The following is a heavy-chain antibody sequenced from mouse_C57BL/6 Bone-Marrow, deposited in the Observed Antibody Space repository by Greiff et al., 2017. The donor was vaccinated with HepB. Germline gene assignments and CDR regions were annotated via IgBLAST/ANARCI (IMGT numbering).Heavy chain of an antibody. CDR1: GFTFSDYY. CDR2: ISNGGGST. Sequence: EVHLVESGGGLVQPGGSLKLSCAASGFTFSDYYMYWVRQTPEKRLEWVAYISNGGGSTYYPDTVKGRFTISRDNAKNTLYLQMSRLKSEDTAMYYCARQGNDGDYWGQGTTLTVSS. D-gene: IGHD2-3*01. J-gene: IGHJ2*01. CDR3: ARQGNDGDY. V-gene: IGHV5-12*01.